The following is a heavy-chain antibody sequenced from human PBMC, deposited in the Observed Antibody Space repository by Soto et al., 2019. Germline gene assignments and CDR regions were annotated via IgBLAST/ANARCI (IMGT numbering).Heavy chain of an antibody. D-gene: IGHD2-2*01. J-gene: IGHJ6*03. Sequence: SEILCLTCTVSGGSISSGGYCLSWLRQHPGKGLEWIGYIYYSGSTYYNPPLKSRVTISVDTSKNQFSLKLSSVTAADTAVYYCARGPIPYCSSTSCYGGHYYYYMDVWGKGTTVTVSS. CDR2: IYYSGST. CDR1: GGSISSGGYC. V-gene: IGHV4-31*03. CDR3: ARGPIPYCSSTSCYGGHYYYYMDV.